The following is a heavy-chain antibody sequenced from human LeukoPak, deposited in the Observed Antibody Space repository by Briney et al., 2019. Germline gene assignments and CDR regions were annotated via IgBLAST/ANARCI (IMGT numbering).Heavy chain of an antibody. Sequence: GGSLRLSCAASGFTFSSYSMNWVRQAPGKGLEWVSSISSSSSYIYYADSVKGRFTISRDNAKNSLYLQMNSLRAEDTAVYYCASWITMVRGVIRGIDVWGQGTTVTVSS. J-gene: IGHJ6*02. D-gene: IGHD3-10*01. CDR2: ISSSSSYI. CDR1: GFTFSSYS. V-gene: IGHV3-21*01. CDR3: ASWITMVRGVIRGIDV.